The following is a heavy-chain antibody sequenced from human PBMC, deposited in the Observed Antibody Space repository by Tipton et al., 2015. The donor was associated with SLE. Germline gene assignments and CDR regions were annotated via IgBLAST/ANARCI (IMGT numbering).Heavy chain of an antibody. J-gene: IGHJ3*02. D-gene: IGHD3-3*01. CDR3: ARESEQEAPFHI. CDR2: ITYDGDNK. V-gene: IGHV3-30-3*01. Sequence: RSLRLSCAASRFTFSTYAIHWVRQAPGKGLEWVAMITYDGDNKNYADSVKGRFTISRDNAENSLYLQMNSLRAEDTAVYYCARESEQEAPFHIWGQGTMVTVSS. CDR1: RFTFSTYA.